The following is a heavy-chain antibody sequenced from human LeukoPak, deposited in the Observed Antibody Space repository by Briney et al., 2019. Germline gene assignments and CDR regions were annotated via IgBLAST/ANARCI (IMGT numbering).Heavy chain of an antibody. CDR1: GFTFSSYS. CDR3: ARDDSSGYYTNFDY. D-gene: IGHD3-22*01. V-gene: IGHV3-21*01. Sequence: GGSLRLSCAASGFTFSSYSMNWVRQAPGKGLEWVSSISSSSSHIYYADSVKGRFTISRDNAKNSLYLQMNSLRAEDTAVYYCARDDSSGYYTNFDYWGQGTLVTVSS. J-gene: IGHJ4*02. CDR2: ISSSSSHI.